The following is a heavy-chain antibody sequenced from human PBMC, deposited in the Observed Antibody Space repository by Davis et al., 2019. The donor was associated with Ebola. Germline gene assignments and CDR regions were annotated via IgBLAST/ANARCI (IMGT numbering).Heavy chain of an antibody. D-gene: IGHD2-2*01. CDR3: ARPYIPAAIGWWYFDL. J-gene: IGHJ2*01. Sequence: SETLSLTCTVSGGSISSYYWSWIRQPPGKGLEWIGYIYHSGSTYYNPSLKSRVTISVDRSKNQFSLKLSSVTAADTAVYYCARPYIPAAIGWWYFDLWGRGTLVTVSS. CDR1: GGSISSYY. V-gene: IGHV4-59*04. CDR2: IYHSGST.